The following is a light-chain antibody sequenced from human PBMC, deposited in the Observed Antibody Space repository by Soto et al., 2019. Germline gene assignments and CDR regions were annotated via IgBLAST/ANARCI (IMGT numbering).Light chain of an antibody. CDR2: GAS. Sequence: DVQMAQSPSTLSASVGDRVTITCRASQSINSWLAWYQQKPGKAPKLLIYGASTLQSGVPSRFSGGGSGTYFTLTISGLQPEDFGSYYCQQSYDFPWTFGPGTKVDI. J-gene: IGKJ1*01. CDR1: QSINSW. CDR3: QQSYDFPWT. V-gene: IGKV1-39*01.